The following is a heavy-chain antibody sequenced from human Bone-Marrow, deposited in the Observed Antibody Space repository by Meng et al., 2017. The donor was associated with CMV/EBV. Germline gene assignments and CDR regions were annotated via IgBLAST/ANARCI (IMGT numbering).Heavy chain of an antibody. CDR3: AIRDIVVVPAATREWCDP. D-gene: IGHD2-2*01. CDR2: INPNSGGT. J-gene: IGHJ5*02. Sequence: ASVKVSCKASGYTFTGYYMHWVRQAPGQGLEWMGWINPNSGGTNYAQKFQGRVTMTRDTSISTAYMELSRLRSDDTAVYYCAIRDIVVVPAATREWCDPWGQGTLVTVSS. V-gene: IGHV1-2*02. CDR1: GYTFTGYY.